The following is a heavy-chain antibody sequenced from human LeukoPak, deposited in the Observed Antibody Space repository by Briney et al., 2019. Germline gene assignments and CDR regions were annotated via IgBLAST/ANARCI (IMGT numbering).Heavy chain of an antibody. D-gene: IGHD3-22*01. CDR2: IIPIFGTA. CDR1: GGTFSSFS. CDR3: ARMSYYDRRGDNWFDP. J-gene: IGHJ5*02. V-gene: IGHV1-69*01. Sequence: GASVKVSCKASGGTFSSFSISWVRQAPGQGLEWMGGIIPIFGTAHYAQKFQGRVTITADESTSTAYMELSSLRSEDTAVYYCARMSYYDRRGDNWFDPWGQGTLVIVSS.